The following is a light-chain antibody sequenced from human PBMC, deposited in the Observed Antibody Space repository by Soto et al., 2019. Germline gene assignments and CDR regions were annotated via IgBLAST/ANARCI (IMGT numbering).Light chain of an antibody. CDR3: AAWDDSLSGVV. J-gene: IGLJ2*01. CDR1: SSNIGSNT. V-gene: IGLV1-44*01. Sequence: QSALTQPPSASATPGQRVTISCSGSSSNIGSNTANWYQQLPGTAPKLLIYNNDYRPSGVPDRFSGSKSGTSASLAISGLQSEDEADYYCAAWDDSLSGVVFGGGTKLTVL. CDR2: NND.